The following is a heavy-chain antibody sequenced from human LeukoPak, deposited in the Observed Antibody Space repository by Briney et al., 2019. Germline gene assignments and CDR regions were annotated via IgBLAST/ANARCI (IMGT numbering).Heavy chain of an antibody. J-gene: IGHJ3*02. CDR2: IIPIFGTA. Sequence: GASVKVSCKASGGTFSSYAISWVRQAPGQGLEWMGGIIPIFGTANYAQKFQGRVTITTGESTSTAYMELSSLRSEDTAVYYCARDLRGYYSRGRAGAFDIWGQGTMVTVSS. CDR3: ARDLRGYYSRGRAGAFDI. V-gene: IGHV1-69*05. D-gene: IGHD6-25*01. CDR1: GGTFSSYA.